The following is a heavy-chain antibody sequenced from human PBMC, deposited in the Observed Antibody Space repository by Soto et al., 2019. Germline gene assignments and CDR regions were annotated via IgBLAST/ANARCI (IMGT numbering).Heavy chain of an antibody. D-gene: IGHD3-22*01. CDR3: VKPVGYYDRCDY. CDR1: GFSFSTYA. CDR2: IFGSGDGT. V-gene: IGHV3-23*01. Sequence: EVQLLESGGGLVQPGGSLRLSCAASGFSFSTYAMTWVRQAPRKGLEWVSAIFGSGDGTYYADSVKGRFTISRDNSKNTLYLQMNSLRAEDTAVYYCVKPVGYYDRCDYWGQGTLVTVSS. J-gene: IGHJ4*02.